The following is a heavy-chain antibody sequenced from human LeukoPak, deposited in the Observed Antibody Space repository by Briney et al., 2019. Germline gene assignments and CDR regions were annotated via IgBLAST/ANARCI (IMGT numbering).Heavy chain of an antibody. Sequence: SETLSLTCSVSGGSISTSLYYWGWIRQPPGTGLEWIGSIYYSGRTYYNPSLKSRVTISVDTSKNQFSLKLSSVTAADTAVYYCARARDIVATIDSPPLDYWGQGTLVTVSS. CDR3: ARARDIVATIDSPPLDY. CDR2: IYYSGRT. D-gene: IGHD5-12*01. J-gene: IGHJ4*02. V-gene: IGHV4-39*07. CDR1: GGSISTSLYY.